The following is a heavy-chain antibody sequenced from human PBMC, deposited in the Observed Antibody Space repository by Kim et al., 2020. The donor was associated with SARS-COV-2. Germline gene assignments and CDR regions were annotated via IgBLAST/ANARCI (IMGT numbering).Heavy chain of an antibody. J-gene: IGHJ4*02. CDR3: ARGGGSAGVFDY. Sequence: RDRPSFPGQVRISADKSVSTAYLQWSSLKASDTAMYYCARGGGSAGVFDYWGQGTLVTVSS. D-gene: IGHD3-16*01. V-gene: IGHV5-51*01.